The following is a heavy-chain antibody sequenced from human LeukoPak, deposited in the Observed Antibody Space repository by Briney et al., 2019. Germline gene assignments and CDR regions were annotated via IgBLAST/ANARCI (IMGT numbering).Heavy chain of an antibody. Sequence: GESLKISCKGSGYSFTIYWISWVRQMPGKGLEWMGRIDPSDSYTNYSSSFQGHVTISADKSISTAYLQWSSLKASDTAMYYCARRLGSGSPFDYWGQGTLVTVSS. V-gene: IGHV5-10-1*01. CDR3: ARRLGSGSPFDY. J-gene: IGHJ4*02. CDR1: GYSFTIYW. CDR2: IDPSDSYT. D-gene: IGHD1-26*01.